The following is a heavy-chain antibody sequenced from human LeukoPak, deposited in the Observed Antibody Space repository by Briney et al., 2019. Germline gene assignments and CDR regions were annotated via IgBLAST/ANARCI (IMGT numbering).Heavy chain of an antibody. D-gene: IGHD3-22*01. J-gene: IGHJ1*01. CDR2: MNPNSGNT. CDR1: GYTFTRYD. CDR3: AINDGSRRYFQY. V-gene: IGHV1-8*01. Sequence: ASVKVSCKASGYTFTRYDINWVRQATGQGLEWMGWMNPNSGNTGHAQKFQGRVTMTRNTSISTAYMELSSLRSEDTAVYYCAINDGSRRYFQYWGQGTLVTVSS.